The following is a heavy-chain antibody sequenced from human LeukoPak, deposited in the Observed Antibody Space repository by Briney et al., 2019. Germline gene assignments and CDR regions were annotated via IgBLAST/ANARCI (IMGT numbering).Heavy chain of an antibody. V-gene: IGHV4-4*07. D-gene: IGHD4-23*01. CDR2: IYTSGST. CDR3: ARENYGGNSLYFFDY. J-gene: IGHJ4*02. Sequence: PSETLSLTCTVSGGSISSYYWSWLRQPAERELEWIGRIYTSGSTNYNPSLKSRLTMSVDTSKNQFSLKLSSVTAADTAVYYCARENYGGNSLYFFDYWGQGSLVIVSS. CDR1: GGSISSYY.